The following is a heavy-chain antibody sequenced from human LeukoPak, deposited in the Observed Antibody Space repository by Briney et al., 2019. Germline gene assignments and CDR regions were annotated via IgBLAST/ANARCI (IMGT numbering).Heavy chain of an antibody. CDR2: ISSSGSTI. Sequence: GGSLRLSCAASGFTFSSYEMNWVRQAPGKGLEWVSYISSSGSTIYYADSVKGRFTISRDNAKDSLYLQMNSLRAEDTAVYYCARAIRIVGAIVWFDPWGQGTLVTVSS. CDR3: ARAIRIVGAIVWFDP. CDR1: GFTFSSYE. V-gene: IGHV3-48*03. J-gene: IGHJ5*02. D-gene: IGHD1-26*01.